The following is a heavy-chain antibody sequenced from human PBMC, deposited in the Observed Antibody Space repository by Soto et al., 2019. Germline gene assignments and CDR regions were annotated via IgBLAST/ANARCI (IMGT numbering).Heavy chain of an antibody. V-gene: IGHV4-59*01. CDR1: YGSISNFY. J-gene: IGHJ4*02. Sequence: SETLSLTCTVSYGSISNFYWSWIRQPPGKGLEWIGYISSSGNTNYNPSLKSRDSISVDTSKNQFSLNLTSVTAADTAVYYCARAPIVLTRSSFDSWGQGTPVTVSS. CDR3: ARAPIVLTRSSFDS. CDR2: ISSSGNT. D-gene: IGHD2-15*01.